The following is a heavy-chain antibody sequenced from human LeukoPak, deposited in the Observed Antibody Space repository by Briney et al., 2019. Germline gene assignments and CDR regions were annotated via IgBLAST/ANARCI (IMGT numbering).Heavy chain of an antibody. Sequence: SETLSLTCTVSGGSISSYCWSWIRQPPGKGLEWIGYIYYSGSTNYNPSLKSRVTISVDTSKNQFSLKLSSVTAADTAVYYCARVVRGFYYYMDVWGKGTTVTVSS. CDR1: GGSISSYC. V-gene: IGHV4-59*12. J-gene: IGHJ6*03. D-gene: IGHD3-10*01. CDR3: ARVVRGFYYYMDV. CDR2: IYYSGST.